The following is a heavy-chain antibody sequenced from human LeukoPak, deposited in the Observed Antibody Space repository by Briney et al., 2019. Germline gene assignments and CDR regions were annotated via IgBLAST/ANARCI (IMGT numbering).Heavy chain of an antibody. CDR2: IYSGGNT. J-gene: IGHJ4*02. V-gene: IGHV4-39*01. CDR3: ARHVGNVDYIDY. D-gene: IGHD1-26*01. Sequence: SETLPLTRSLSWGSIRRSMYLCVWIRQPPGKGPEWIGGIYSGGNTVYNPSVKGRVTISVDTSKNQFSLSLNSLTAADTAVYYCARHVGNVDYIDYWGQGILVTVSS. CDR1: WGSIRRSMYL.